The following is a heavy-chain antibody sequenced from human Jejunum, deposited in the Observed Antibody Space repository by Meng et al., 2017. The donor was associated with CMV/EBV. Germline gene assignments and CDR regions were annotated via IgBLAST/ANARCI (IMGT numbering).Heavy chain of an antibody. CDR1: GFTFSRSW. D-gene: IGHD3-10*01. Sequence: AASGFTFSRSWMSWVRQGPGKGLEWVANINEDGSDEYYVDSMKGRFTISRDNAKTSLYLQLSSLRPEDTAVYYCARDPLRGALDYWGQGTLVTVSS. V-gene: IGHV3-7*01. CDR3: ARDPLRGALDY. CDR2: INEDGSDE. J-gene: IGHJ4*02.